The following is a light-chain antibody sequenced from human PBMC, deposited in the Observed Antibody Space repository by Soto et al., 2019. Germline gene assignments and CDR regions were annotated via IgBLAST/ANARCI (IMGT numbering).Light chain of an antibody. Sequence: EIVLTQSPGTVSFSPGERATLSCRASQSVGSRWLAWYQQKPGQAPRVLIYGGSNRATGIPDRFSGSGSGTDFTLTISRLEPEDFAVYYCQQYYSSRTFGQGTKVGMK. J-gene: IGKJ1*01. CDR2: GGS. CDR3: QQYYSSRT. CDR1: QSVGSRW. V-gene: IGKV3-20*01.